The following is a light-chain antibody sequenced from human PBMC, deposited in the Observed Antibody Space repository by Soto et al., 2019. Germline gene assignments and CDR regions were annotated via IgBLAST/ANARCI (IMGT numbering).Light chain of an antibody. CDR2: AAS. CDR1: QSVGSN. V-gene: IGKV3-15*01. Sequence: ELVMTQSPATLSVSPGERATLSCRASQSVGSNLAWYQRKPGQAPRLLIYAASTRATGVPARFSGSGSGTEFTLTISSLQSEDFAVYYCQQYNNWPPITFGQGTRLEIK. CDR3: QQYNNWPPIT. J-gene: IGKJ5*01.